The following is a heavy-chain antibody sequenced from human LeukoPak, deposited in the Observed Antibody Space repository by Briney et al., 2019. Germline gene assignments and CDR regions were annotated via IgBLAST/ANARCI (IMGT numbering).Heavy chain of an antibody. J-gene: IGHJ6*02. CDR2: ISYDGSNK. CDR3: AKDYYGSGNYYYVMDV. Sequence: GRSLRLSCAASGFTFSSYGMHWVRQAPVKGLEWVAVISYDGSNKYYADSVKGRFTISRDNSKNTLYLQMNSLRAEDTAVYYCAKDYYGSGNYYYVMDVWGQGTTVTVSS. V-gene: IGHV3-30*18. CDR1: GFTFSSYG. D-gene: IGHD3-10*01.